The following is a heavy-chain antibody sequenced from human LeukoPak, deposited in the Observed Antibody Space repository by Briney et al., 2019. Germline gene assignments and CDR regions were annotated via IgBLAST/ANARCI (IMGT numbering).Heavy chain of an antibody. D-gene: IGHD5-12*01. CDR3: ARSGYSGCLVDP. CDR1: GYTFTSYG. J-gene: IGHJ5*02. CDR2: INPSDGSA. Sequence: ASVKVSCKASGYTFTSYGISWVRQAPGQGLEWMGIINPSDGSASYAQKFQGRVTMTRDTSTSTVYMDLSSLRSEDTAIYYCARSGYSGCLVDPWGQGTLVTVSS. V-gene: IGHV1-46*01.